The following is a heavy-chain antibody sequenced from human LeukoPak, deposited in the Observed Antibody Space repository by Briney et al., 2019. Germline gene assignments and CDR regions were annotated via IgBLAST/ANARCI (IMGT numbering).Heavy chain of an antibody. V-gene: IGHV5-51*01. J-gene: IGHJ4*02. CDR2: IYPDDSDT. Sequence: GESLKISCKHSEYRFPNYCIGWVRQVPGKGLEWMGIIYPDDSDTRYSPSFQGQVTISADRSISTAYLQWSSLKASDTAMYYCAIGRGGQQLGDYWGQGTLVTVSS. CDR3: AIGRGGQQLGDY. CDR1: EYRFPNYC. D-gene: IGHD6-13*01.